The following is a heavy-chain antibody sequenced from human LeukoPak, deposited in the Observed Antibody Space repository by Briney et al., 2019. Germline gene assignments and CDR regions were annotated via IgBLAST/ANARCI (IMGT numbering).Heavy chain of an antibody. V-gene: IGHV4-59*01. D-gene: IGHD2-15*01. CDR1: GGSISSYY. CDR2: IYNSGST. J-gene: IGHJ4*02. Sequence: PSETRSLTCTVSGGSISSYYWSWIRQPPGKGLEWIGYIYNSGSTKYNPPLKSRVTMSMDTPKNQFSLKLSSVTAADTAVYYCARGGWYSDYWGQGTRVPLFS. CDR3: ARGGWYSDY.